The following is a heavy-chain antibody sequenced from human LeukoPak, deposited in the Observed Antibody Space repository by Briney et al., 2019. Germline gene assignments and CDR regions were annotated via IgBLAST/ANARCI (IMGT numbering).Heavy chain of an antibody. Sequence: PGGSLRLSCAASGFTFSSYSMNWVRQAPGKGLEWVSSISSSSSYIYYADSVKGRFTISRDNAKNSLYLQMNSLRAEDTAVYYCARDQEIVGAARLVATAFDIWGQGIMVTVSS. V-gene: IGHV3-21*01. D-gene: IGHD1-26*01. J-gene: IGHJ3*02. CDR1: GFTFSSYS. CDR3: ARDQEIVGAARLVATAFDI. CDR2: ISSSSSYI.